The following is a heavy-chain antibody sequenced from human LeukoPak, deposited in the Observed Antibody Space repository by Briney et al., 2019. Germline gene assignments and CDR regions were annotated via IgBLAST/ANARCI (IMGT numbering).Heavy chain of an antibody. J-gene: IGHJ3*02. Sequence: GGSLRLSCVASGFTFSSYAMSWVRQAPGKGLEWVSVITNSGGESGDITFYADSVKGRFTISRDKSKNTLFLQMNSLRAEDTAVYYCAKYTVTTPLDAFDIWGQGTMVTVSS. D-gene: IGHD4-17*01. CDR1: GFTFSSYA. CDR3: AKYTVTTPLDAFDI. V-gene: IGHV3-23*01. CDR2: ITNSGGESGDIT.